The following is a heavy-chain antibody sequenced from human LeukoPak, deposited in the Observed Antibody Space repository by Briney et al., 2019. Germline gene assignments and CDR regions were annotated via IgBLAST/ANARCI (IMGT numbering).Heavy chain of an antibody. D-gene: IGHD3-10*01. Sequence: GGTLRLSCAASGFTVSSYGMTWVRQAPGKGLEWVSSFSGTASGGGAYYAYYADSVKGRFTISRDNSKNTLYLQMNSLRVEDTATYYCAKVAHYYYGSESYYFFEHWGQGTPVTASS. CDR1: GFTVSSYG. CDR3: AKVAHYYYGSESYYFFEH. V-gene: IGHV3-23*01. J-gene: IGHJ4*02. CDR2: FSGTASGGGAYYA.